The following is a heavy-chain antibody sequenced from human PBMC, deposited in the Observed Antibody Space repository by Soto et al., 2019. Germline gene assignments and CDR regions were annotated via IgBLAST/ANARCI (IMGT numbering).Heavy chain of an antibody. CDR1: GFTFSSYD. V-gene: IGHV3-13*01. D-gene: IGHD6-19*01. CDR2: IGTAGDT. CDR3: ARGGKQWLTNYYYYMDV. Sequence: GGSLRLSCAASGFTFSSYDMHWVRQATGKGLEWVSAIGTAGDTYYPGSVKGRFTISRENAKNSLYLQMNSLRAGDTAVYYCARGGKQWLTNYYYYMDVWGKGTTVTVSS. J-gene: IGHJ6*03.